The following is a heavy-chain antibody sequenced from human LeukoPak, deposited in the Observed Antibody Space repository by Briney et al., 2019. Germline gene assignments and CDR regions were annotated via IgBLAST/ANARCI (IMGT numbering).Heavy chain of an antibody. D-gene: IGHD3-22*01. V-gene: IGHV3-33*01. CDR1: GLTFSSYG. J-gene: IGHJ3*02. Sequence: GGSLRLSCAASGLTFSSYGMHWVRQAPGKGLEWVAVIWYDGSNKYYADSVKGRFTISRDNSKNTLYLQMNSLRAEDTAVYYCARDYYYDSSGYYTGDAFDIWGQGTMVTVSS. CDR3: ARDYYYDSSGYYTGDAFDI. CDR2: IWYDGSNK.